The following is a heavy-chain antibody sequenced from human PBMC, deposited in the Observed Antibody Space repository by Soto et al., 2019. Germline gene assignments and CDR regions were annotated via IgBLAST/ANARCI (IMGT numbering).Heavy chain of an antibody. CDR2: IIPIFGTA. D-gene: IGHD3-22*01. Sequence: QVQLVQSGAEVKKPGSSVKVSCKASGGTFSSYAISWVRQAPGQGLEWMGGIIPIFGTANYAQKFQGRVTITADESTSTAYMELSSLRSEDTAVYYCARGYYDSSGYYFYYYYGMDFWGQGTTVTVSS. J-gene: IGHJ6*02. CDR1: GGTFSSYA. V-gene: IGHV1-69*01. CDR3: ARGYYDSSGYYFYYYYGMDF.